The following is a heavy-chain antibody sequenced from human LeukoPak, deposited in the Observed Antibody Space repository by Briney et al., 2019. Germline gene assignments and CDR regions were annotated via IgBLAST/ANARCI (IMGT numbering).Heavy chain of an antibody. D-gene: IGHD3-10*01. CDR1: RFTFRNYG. Sequence: PGGSLRLSCAASRFTFRNYGMHWVRQAPGKGLEWVAVISYDGSNKYYADSVKGRFTISRDNSKNTLYLQMNSPRAKDTAVYYCAKGSYGSGSLFYFDHWGQGTLVTVSS. CDR2: ISYDGSNK. V-gene: IGHV3-30*18. J-gene: IGHJ4*02. CDR3: AKGSYGSGSLFYFDH.